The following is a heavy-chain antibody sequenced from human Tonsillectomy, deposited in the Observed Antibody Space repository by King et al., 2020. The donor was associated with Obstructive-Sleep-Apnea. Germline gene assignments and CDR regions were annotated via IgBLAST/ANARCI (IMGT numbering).Heavy chain of an antibody. J-gene: IGHJ4*02. Sequence: VQLVESGGGVVQPGGSLRLSCAASGFTFSSYGMHWVRQAPGKGLEWVAFIRYDGSDKYFADSVKGRFTISRDNSKNTLYLQMNSLRAEDTAVYYCAKARQYGSGRYYTRTPIDYWGQGTLVTVSS. D-gene: IGHD3-10*01. CDR1: GFTFSSYG. V-gene: IGHV3-30*02. CDR2: IRYDGSDK. CDR3: AKARQYGSGRYYTRTPIDY.